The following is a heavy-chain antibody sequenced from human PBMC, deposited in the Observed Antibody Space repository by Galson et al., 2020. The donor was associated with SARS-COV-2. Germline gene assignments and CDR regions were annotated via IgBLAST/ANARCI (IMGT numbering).Heavy chain of an antibody. D-gene: IGHD4-17*01. CDR3: ARLHYGEYAPEAFDI. V-gene: IGHV4-30-2*01. CDR1: GTSISSGSYS. J-gene: IGHJ3*02. Sequence: SETLYLTCAVSGTSISSGSYSWNWIRQPPGKGLEWIGNISHSGGTYYNPSLKSRVTISGDRSKNQFSLRLSSVTAADTAVYYCARLHYGEYAPEAFDIWGPGTRVTVAS. CDR2: ISHSGGT.